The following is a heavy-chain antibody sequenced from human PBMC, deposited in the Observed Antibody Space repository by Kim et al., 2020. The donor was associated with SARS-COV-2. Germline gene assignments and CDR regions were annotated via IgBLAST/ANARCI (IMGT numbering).Heavy chain of an antibody. Sequence: RFTISRDNSKNTLYLQMNSLRAEDTAVYYCASLKGGSGSYYNPYYYGMDVWGQGTTVTVSS. D-gene: IGHD3-10*01. CDR3: ASLKGGSGSYYNPYYYGMDV. V-gene: IGHV3-23*01. J-gene: IGHJ6*02.